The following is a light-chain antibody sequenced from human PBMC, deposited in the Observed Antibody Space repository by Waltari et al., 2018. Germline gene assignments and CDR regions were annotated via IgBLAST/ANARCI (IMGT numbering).Light chain of an antibody. V-gene: IGKV1-39*01. CDR3: QQGYSTPLT. Sequence: DIQMTQSPSSLSASVGDRVTTTCRASQSSSSYLNWYQQKPGKAPKLLIYAASSLQSGVPSRFSGSGSGTDFTLTISSLQPEDFATYYCQQGYSTPLTFGGGTKVEIK. J-gene: IGKJ4*01. CDR2: AAS. CDR1: QSSSSY.